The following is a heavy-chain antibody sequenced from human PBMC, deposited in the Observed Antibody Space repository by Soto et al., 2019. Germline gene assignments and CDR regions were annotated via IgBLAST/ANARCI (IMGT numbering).Heavy chain of an antibody. D-gene: IGHD6-19*01. J-gene: IGHJ4*02. CDR2: INISGDRA. Sequence: GGSLRLSCAASGFTFSNYAMTWVRRAPGKGLEWVSVINISGDRAYHADSVKGRFTISRDNSKNTVYLQMNSLRVDDTAVYYCGKDAPPYSTGWEVDYWRQGTQVTVSS. CDR3: GKDAPPYSTGWEVDY. CDR1: GFTFSNYA. V-gene: IGHV3-23*01.